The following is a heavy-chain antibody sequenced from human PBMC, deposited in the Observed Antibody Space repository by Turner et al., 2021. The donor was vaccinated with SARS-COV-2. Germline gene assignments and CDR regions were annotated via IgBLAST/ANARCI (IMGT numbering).Heavy chain of an antibody. V-gene: IGHV1-69*01. CDR2: IIPSVGTA. Sequence: QVQLVQSGAEVKKPGSSVKVSCKASGGTLSSYSISWVRQAPGQGLEWMGGIIPSVGTANYAQKFQGRVTITADESTSTAYMELSSLRSEDTAVYYCARYCSGGSCYSFGYYYYGMDVWGQGTTVTVSS. D-gene: IGHD2-15*01. CDR1: GGTLSSYS. CDR3: ARYCSGGSCYSFGYYYYGMDV. J-gene: IGHJ6*02.